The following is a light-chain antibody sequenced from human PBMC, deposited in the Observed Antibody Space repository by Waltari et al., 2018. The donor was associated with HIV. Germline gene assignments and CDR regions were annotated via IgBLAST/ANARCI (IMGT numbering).Light chain of an antibody. CDR2: SAS. CDR1: HTISRF. J-gene: IGKJ1*01. Sequence: DIQITHSPSFLSASVGDRVTVTCRANHTISRFLNWYQHKPGKAPNLLISSASNLHSGDPSRFGGSRSGTDFALTISSLQPEDFAVYYCQQTYSGPWTFGQGTKIDIK. CDR3: QQTYSGPWT. V-gene: IGKV1-39*01.